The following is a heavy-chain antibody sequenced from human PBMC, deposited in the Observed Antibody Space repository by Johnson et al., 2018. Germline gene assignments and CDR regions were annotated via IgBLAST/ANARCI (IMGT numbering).Heavy chain of an antibody. CDR2: IKSKTDGGTT. CDR3: TTGSGSPTTDYYYYYMDV. Sequence: EVQLVETGGGLVKPGGSLRLSCAASGFTFSNAWMNWVRQAPGKGLEWVGRIKSKTDGGTTDYAAPVKGRFTISRDDSKNTLDLQMNSLKTEDTAVYYFTTGSGSPTTDYYYYYMDVWGKGTTVTVSS. J-gene: IGHJ6*03. V-gene: IGHV3-15*07. D-gene: IGHD1-26*01. CDR1: GFTFSNAW.